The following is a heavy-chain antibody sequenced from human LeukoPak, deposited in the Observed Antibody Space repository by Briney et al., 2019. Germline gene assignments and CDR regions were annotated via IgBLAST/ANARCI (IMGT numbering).Heavy chain of an antibody. CDR3: ARVRGYSYGDAYFDY. CDR1: GGSISSSSYY. J-gene: IGHJ4*02. D-gene: IGHD5-18*01. V-gene: IGHV4-39*07. Sequence: SETLSLTCTVSGGSISSSSYYWGWIRQPPGKGLEWIGSIYHSGSTYYNPSLKIRVTISVDTSKNQFSLKLSSVTAADTAVYYCARVRGYSYGDAYFDYWGQGTLVTVSS. CDR2: IYHSGST.